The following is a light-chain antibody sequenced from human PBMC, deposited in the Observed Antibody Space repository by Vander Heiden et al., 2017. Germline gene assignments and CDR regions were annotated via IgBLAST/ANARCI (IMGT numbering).Light chain of an antibody. CDR2: DAS. CDR1: QSFSSY. V-gene: IGKV3-11*01. Sequence: EIVLTQSPSTVSLSPGERATLSCRASQSFSSYLAWYQQKPGQAPRLLTYDASNRATDIPAKFSGNGSGTAFTLTISSLNPEDFAVYSCQQRSNWLGTFGLRTKVDIK. CDR3: QQRSNWLGT. J-gene: IGKJ3*01.